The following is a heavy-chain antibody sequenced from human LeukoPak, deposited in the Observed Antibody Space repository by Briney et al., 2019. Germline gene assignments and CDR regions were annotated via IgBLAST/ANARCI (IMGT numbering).Heavy chain of an antibody. J-gene: IGHJ4*02. Sequence: SETLSLTCTVSGGSISSGGYYWSWIRQHPGKGLEWIGYIYYSGSTYYNPSLKSRVTISVDTSKNQFSLKLSSVTAADTAVYYCARSYYDSSGYFFAAYWGQGTLVTVSS. CDR2: IYYSGST. CDR3: ARSYYDSSGYFFAAY. V-gene: IGHV4-31*03. D-gene: IGHD3-22*01. CDR1: GGSISSGGYY.